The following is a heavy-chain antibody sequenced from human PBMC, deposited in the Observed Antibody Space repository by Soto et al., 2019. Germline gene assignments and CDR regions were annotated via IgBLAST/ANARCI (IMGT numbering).Heavy chain of an antibody. V-gene: IGHV1-69*12. D-gene: IGHD2-15*01. CDR2: IIPIFSTA. CDR3: ARDEMVVATGSRTWHYYYGMDV. Sequence: QVQLVQSGAEVKKPGSSVKVSCKSSGGTFSTYAISWVRQAPGQGLEWMGGIIPIFSTANYAQKFQGRVTMPAAESTTTAYMELIGLRSEDTAVYYCARDEMVVATGSRTWHYYYGMDVWGQGTAVTVS. J-gene: IGHJ6*02. CDR1: GGTFSTYA.